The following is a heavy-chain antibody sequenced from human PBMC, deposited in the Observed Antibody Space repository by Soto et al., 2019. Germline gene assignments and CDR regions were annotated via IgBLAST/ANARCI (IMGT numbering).Heavy chain of an antibody. CDR1: GGTFSSYA. V-gene: IGHV1-69*13. CDR2: IIPIFGTA. CDR3: ARGGDSGSYYVLGNWFDP. J-gene: IGHJ5*02. Sequence: SVKVSCKASGGTFSSYAISWVRQAPGQGLEWMGGIIPIFGTANYAQKFQGRVTITADESTSTAYMELSSLRSEDTAVYYCARGGDSGSYYVLGNWFDPWGQGTLVTVSS. D-gene: IGHD1-26*01.